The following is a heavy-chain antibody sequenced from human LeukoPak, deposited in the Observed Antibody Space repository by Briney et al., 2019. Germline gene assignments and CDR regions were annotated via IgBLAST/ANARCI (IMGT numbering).Heavy chain of an antibody. CDR2: IKEDGSEK. Sequence: GGSLRLSCAASGFTFSSHWMTWVRQAPGKGLEWVANIKEDGSEKYYVDSVKGRFTISRDNAKNSLYLQMNSLRAEDTAVYYCARGGLTATLADYWGQGTLVTVSS. CDR3: ARGGLTATLADY. CDR1: GFTFSSHW. V-gene: IGHV3-7*05. D-gene: IGHD2-15*01. J-gene: IGHJ4*02.